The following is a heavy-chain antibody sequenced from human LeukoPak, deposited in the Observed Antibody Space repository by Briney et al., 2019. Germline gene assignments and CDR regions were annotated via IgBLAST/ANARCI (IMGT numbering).Heavy chain of an antibody. CDR3: ARGPTVLRYFDWLLSGYFDY. CDR2: INHSGST. V-gene: IGHV4-34*01. CDR1: GGSFSGYY. J-gene: IGHJ4*02. Sequence: SQTLSLTCAVYGGSFSGYYWSWIRQPPGKGLEWIGEINHSGSTNYNPSLKSRVTISVDTSKNQFSLKLSSVTAADTAVYYCARGPTVLRYFDWLLSGYFDYWGQGTLVTVSS. D-gene: IGHD3-9*01.